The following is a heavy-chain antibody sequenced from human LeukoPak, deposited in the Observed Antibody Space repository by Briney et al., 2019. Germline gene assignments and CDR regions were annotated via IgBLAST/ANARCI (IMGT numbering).Heavy chain of an antibody. J-gene: IGHJ6*02. CDR3: ARFKVRGVTRYYYYGMDV. CDR1: GGSFSGYY. D-gene: IGHD3-10*01. CDR2: INHSGST. V-gene: IGHV4-34*01. Sequence: KTSETLSLTCAVYGGSFSGYYWSWIRQPPGKGLEWIGKINHSGSTNYNPSLKSRVTISVDTSKNQFSLKLSSVTAADTAVYYCARFKVRGVTRYYYYGMDVWGQGTTVTVSS.